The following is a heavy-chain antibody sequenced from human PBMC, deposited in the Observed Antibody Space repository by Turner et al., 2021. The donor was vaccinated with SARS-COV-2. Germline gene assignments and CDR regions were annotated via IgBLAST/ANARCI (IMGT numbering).Heavy chain of an antibody. CDR2: ILGSGGTT. J-gene: IGHJ2*01. CDR3: VKDLTTVGNHWYFDL. CDR1: GFPLCDYG. Sequence: EVLLLASEGGLVQPGGFLRLTCLASGFPLCDYGRCWVRQAPGKGLEWVSAILGSGGTTYADSVKGRFTSSRDNSKNTLYLQMTSLRAEDTAKYYCVKDLTTVGNHWYFDLWGRGSLVIVSS. V-gene: IGHV3-23*01. D-gene: IGHD4-17*01.